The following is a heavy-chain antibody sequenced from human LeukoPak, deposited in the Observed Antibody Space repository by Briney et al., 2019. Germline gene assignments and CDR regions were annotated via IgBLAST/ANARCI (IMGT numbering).Heavy chain of an antibody. V-gene: IGHV4-59*01. D-gene: IGHD3-16*01. CDR3: ARSRETLRAYTPARYYFDS. CDR1: NGSISTYH. J-gene: IGHJ4*02. Sequence: SETLSLTCSVSNGSISTYHWSWIRQSPRKGLEWIGYVYHSGSAYYNPSLQSRVTISLDMPKNQFSLRLSSVTAADTARYFCARSRETLRAYTPARYYFDSWGQGTLIAVSS. CDR2: VYHSGSA.